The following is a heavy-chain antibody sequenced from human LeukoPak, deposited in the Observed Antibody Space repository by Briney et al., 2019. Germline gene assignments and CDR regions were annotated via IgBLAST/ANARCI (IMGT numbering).Heavy chain of an antibody. J-gene: IGHJ4*02. V-gene: IGHV1-8*01. CDR3: ARGRRSRENRYYFDY. D-gene: IGHD1-26*01. CDR2: MNPNSGNT. Sequence: GASVKVSCKASGYTFTSYDINWVRQATGQGLEWMGWMNPNSGNTGYAQKFQGRVTMTRNTSMSTAYMELSSLRSEDTAVYYCARGRRSRENRYYFDYWGQGTLVTVSS. CDR1: GYTFTSYD.